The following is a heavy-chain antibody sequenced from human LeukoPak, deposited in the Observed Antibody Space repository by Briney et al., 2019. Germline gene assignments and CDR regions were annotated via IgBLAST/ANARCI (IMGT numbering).Heavy chain of an antibody. CDR1: GFTFSHYN. Sequence: GGSLRLSCAASGFTFSHYNMNRVRQTPGRGLEGVSYISSSSSTIHYADSVKGRFTISRDNAKNSLYLQMNSLRAEDTAVYYCARDFLEDTQWGQGTLVSVSS. CDR2: ISSSSSTI. D-gene: IGHD2-15*01. CDR3: ARDFLEDTQ. V-gene: IGHV3-48*01. J-gene: IGHJ4*02.